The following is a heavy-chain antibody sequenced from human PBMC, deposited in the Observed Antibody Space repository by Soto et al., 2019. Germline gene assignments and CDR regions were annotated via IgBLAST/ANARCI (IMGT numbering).Heavy chain of an antibody. Sequence: ASVKVSCKASGYTFTGYYMHWVRQAPGQGLEWMGWINPNSGGTNYAQKFQGRVTMTRDTSISTAYMELSSLRSEDTAVYYCARDRSSSSWDYYYYYYGMDVWGQGTTVTVSS. CDR3: ARDRSSSSWDYYYYYYGMDV. J-gene: IGHJ6*02. V-gene: IGHV1-2*02. D-gene: IGHD6-13*01. CDR1: GYTFTGYY. CDR2: INPNSGGT.